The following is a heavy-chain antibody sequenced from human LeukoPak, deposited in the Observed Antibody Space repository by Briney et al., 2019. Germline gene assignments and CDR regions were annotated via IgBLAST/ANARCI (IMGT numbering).Heavy chain of an antibody. V-gene: IGHV4-30-2*01. CDR1: GGSISSGGYS. D-gene: IGHD3-22*01. CDR2: IYHSGST. CDR3: ARDLGYYDSSGWGAFDI. J-gene: IGHJ3*02. Sequence: SETLSLTCAVSGGSISSGGYSWSWIRQPPGKGLERIGYIYHSGSTYYNPSLKSRVTISVDRSKNQFSLKLSSVTAADTAVYYCARDLGYYDSSGWGAFDIWGQGTMVTVTS.